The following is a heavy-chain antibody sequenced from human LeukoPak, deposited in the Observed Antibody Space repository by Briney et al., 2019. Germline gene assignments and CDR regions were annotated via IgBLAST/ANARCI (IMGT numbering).Heavy chain of an antibody. CDR1: GYTFTSYG. J-gene: IGHJ6*04. D-gene: IGHD2-2*01. Sequence: GASVKVSCKGSGYTFTSYGISWVRQAPGQGLEWVGWISAYNGNTNYSQKLQGRVTMTTDTSTSTAYMELRSLRSDDTAVYYCAREVGYCSSTSCYGTRNYYYYYGMDVWGKGTTVTVSS. CDR2: ISAYNGNT. CDR3: AREVGYCSSTSCYGTRNYYYYYGMDV. V-gene: IGHV1-18*04.